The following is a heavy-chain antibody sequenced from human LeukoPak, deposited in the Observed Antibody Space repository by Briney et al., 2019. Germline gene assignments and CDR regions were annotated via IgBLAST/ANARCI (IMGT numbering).Heavy chain of an antibody. J-gene: IGHJ4*02. CDR3: AKDPRGSLERRGHFDF. CDR2: IGAGGSST. D-gene: IGHD1-1*01. CDR1: GFAFDIYA. Sequence: GGSLRLSCAASGFAFDIYAMTWVRQAPGKGLEWVSGIGAGGSSTYYADSVKGRFTISRDNSKNTVYLQMNSLRGEDTAVYYCAKDPRGSLERRGHFDFWGQGTLVTVSS. V-gene: IGHV3-23*01.